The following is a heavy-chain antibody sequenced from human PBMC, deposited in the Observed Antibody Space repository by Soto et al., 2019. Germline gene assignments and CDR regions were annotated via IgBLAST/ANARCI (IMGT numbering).Heavy chain of an antibody. V-gene: IGHV3-11*01. CDR1: GFTFSDYY. CDR2: ISSSGSTI. Sequence: GGSLRLSCAASGFTFSDYYMSWIRQAPGKGLEWVSYISSSGSTIYYADSVKGRFTISRDNAKNSLYLQMNSLRAEDTAVYYCARDPSLWFGELLSHYYYMDVWGKGTTVTVSS. D-gene: IGHD3-10*01. CDR3: ARDPSLWFGELLSHYYYMDV. J-gene: IGHJ6*03.